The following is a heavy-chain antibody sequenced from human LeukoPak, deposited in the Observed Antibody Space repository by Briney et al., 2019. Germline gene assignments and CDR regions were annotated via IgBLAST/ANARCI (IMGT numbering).Heavy chain of an antibody. V-gene: IGHV4-39*07. D-gene: IGHD2-2*01. CDR1: GGSISNGDYY. CDR3: ARMGYCSSTSCYPGFDP. Sequence: SETLSLTCTVSGGSISNGDYYWGWIRQPPGKGLEWIGSIYYSGSTYYNPSLKSRVTISVDTSKNQFSLKLSSVTAADTAVYYCARMGYCSSTSCYPGFDPWGQGTLVTVSS. CDR2: IYYSGST. J-gene: IGHJ5*02.